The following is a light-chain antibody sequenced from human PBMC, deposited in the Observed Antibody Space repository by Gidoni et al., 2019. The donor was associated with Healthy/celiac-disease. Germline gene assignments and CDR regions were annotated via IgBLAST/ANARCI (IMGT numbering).Light chain of an antibody. J-gene: IGKJ4*01. CDR1: QSVLYSSNNNIY. V-gene: IGKV4-1*01. CDR2: CAS. CDR3: QLYYRTPVT. Sequence: DIVITQTPDSLAGSLGKRATIKGQSSQSVLYSSNNNIYLAWCQQQPGQPPKLLIYCASNRESGVPDRFSGSGSGTDFTLTISSRHAEDVAVYYCQLYYRTPVTFGGGTKVEIQ.